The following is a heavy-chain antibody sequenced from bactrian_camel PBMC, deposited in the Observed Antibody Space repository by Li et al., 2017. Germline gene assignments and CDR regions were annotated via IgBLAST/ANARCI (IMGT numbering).Heavy chain of an antibody. D-gene: IGHD5*01. CDR2: IDADGKT. Sequence: HVQLVESGGGSVQAGQSLRLTCQDSRRTFSRASMAWFRQAPGKEREGVAAIDADGKTGYTDAVKGRFTISRDSSNNALYLQMNSLKPEDTATYYCAAGPDYLVRFSAWQRVGDFGNWGQGTQVTVS. CDR1: RRTFSRAS. V-gene: IGHV3S57*01. J-gene: IGHJ6*01. CDR3: AAGPDYLVRFSAWQRVGDFGN.